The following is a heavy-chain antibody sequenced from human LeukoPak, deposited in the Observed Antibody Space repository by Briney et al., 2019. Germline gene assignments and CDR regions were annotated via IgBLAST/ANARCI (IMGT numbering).Heavy chain of an antibody. Sequence: GESLKISCKGFGYSFRNYWIGWVRQMPGKGLEGMGIIYPGDSDTRYSPSFQGQVTISADKSISTSYLQWSSLKTSDTATYYCARQGVAVAQFYWGQGTLVTVSS. CDR3: ARQGVAVAQFY. V-gene: IGHV5-51*01. J-gene: IGHJ4*02. CDR1: GYSFRNYW. D-gene: IGHD6-19*01. CDR2: IYPGDSDT.